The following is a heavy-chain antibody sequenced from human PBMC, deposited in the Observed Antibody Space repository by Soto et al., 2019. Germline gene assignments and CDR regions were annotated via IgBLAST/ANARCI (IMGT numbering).Heavy chain of an antibody. J-gene: IGHJ4*02. D-gene: IGHD2-15*01. CDR1: GYTFTNYA. Sequence: QVQLVQSGAEVKKPGASVKVSCKASGYTFTNYAMHWVRQAPGQRLEWMGWINAGNGNTKYPQKFQGRVTITRDTYESAAYLDLSSRRSEDTAVYYCARGPGGPDGPGDYWGQGTLVTVSS. V-gene: IGHV1-3*01. CDR2: INAGNGNT. CDR3: ARGPGGPDGPGDY.